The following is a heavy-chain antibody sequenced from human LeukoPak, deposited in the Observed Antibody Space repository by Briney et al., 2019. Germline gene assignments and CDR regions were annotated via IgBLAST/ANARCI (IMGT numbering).Heavy chain of an antibody. CDR3: ASLDYGGNSAFDY. Sequence: SETLSLTCTVSGGSIRSYYWSWIRQPPGMGLEWIGYIYYTGSTNYNPSLKSRVTIAVDTSKNQFSLKLSSVTAADTAVYYCASLDYGGNSAFDYWGRGTLVTVS. CDR1: GGSIRSYY. D-gene: IGHD4-17*01. CDR2: IYYTGST. V-gene: IGHV4-59*01. J-gene: IGHJ4*02.